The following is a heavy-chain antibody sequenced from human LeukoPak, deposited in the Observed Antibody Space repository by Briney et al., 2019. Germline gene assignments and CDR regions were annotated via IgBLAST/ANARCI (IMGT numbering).Heavy chain of an antibody. V-gene: IGHV4-61*01. Sequence: PSETLSLTCTVSGGSICSSSYYWGWIRQPPGKGLEWIGYIYYSGSTNYNPSLKSRVTISVDTSKNQFSLKLSSVTAADTAVYYCARDETKGGGYSYYGHFDLWAVAPWSLSPQ. D-gene: IGHD5-18*01. CDR2: IYYSGST. CDR1: GGSICSSSYY. J-gene: IGHJ2*01. CDR3: ARDETKGGGYSYYGHFDL.